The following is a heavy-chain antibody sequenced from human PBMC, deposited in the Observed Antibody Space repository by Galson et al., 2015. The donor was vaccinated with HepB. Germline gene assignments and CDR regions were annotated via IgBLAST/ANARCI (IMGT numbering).Heavy chain of an antibody. Sequence: QSGAEVKKPGESLKISCKASGYDFTSFWIGWVRQMPGKGLEWMGIIHPGDSDTTCSPSFQGQVTISADKSITTAYLHWSNLKASDTAIYYCARPLGGYGSGMNQNYYYYYGMDVWGQGTTVTVSS. D-gene: IGHD3-10*01. CDR1: GYDFTSFW. J-gene: IGHJ6*02. CDR3: ARPLGGYGSGMNQNYYYYYGMDV. V-gene: IGHV5-51*01. CDR2: IHPGDSDT.